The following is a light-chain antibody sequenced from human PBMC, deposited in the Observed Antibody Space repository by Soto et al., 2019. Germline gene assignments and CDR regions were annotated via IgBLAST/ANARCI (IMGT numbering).Light chain of an antibody. V-gene: IGLV2-14*01. CDR3: SSYTSSRTVL. J-gene: IGLJ2*01. Sequence: QSALTQPASVSGSPGQSITISCTGTSSDVGYYDYVSWYQRHPGKAPKLMIYDVTNRPSGISNRFSGSKSGNTASLTISGLQAEDEADYYCSSYTSSRTVLFGGGTKLTVL. CDR1: SSDVGYYDY. CDR2: DVT.